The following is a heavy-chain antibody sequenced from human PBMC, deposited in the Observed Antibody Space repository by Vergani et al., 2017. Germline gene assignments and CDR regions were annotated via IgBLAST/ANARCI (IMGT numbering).Heavy chain of an antibody. D-gene: IGHD3-22*01. V-gene: IGHV3-23*01. CDR3: AKDVLGDSSDLDS. J-gene: IGHJ4*02. CDR2: ISRSGLNT. CDR1: GFPFSRYA. Sequence: HLLESGGGLVQPGGSLRLSCAASGFPFSRYALTWVRQAPGKGLEWVSTISRSGLNTYYADSVKGRFTVSRNNSKNTLFLQMNSMRAGDTAVYYCAKDVLGDSSDLDSWGPGTLVTVSS.